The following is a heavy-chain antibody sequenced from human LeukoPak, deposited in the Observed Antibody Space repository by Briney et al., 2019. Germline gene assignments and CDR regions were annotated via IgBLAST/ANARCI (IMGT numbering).Heavy chain of an antibody. V-gene: IGHV4-4*07. Sequence: SETLSLTCTVSGGSISSYYWSWIRQPAGKGLEWIGRTYTSGSTNYNPSLKSRVTMSVDTSKNQFSLKLSSVTAADTAVYYCARVWEYSGSYASYFDYWGQGTLVTVSS. D-gene: IGHD1-26*01. J-gene: IGHJ4*02. CDR2: TYTSGST. CDR3: ARVWEYSGSYASYFDY. CDR1: GGSISSYY.